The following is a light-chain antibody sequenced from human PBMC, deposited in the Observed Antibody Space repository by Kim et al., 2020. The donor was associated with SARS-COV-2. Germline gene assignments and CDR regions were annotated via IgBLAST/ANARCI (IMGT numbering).Light chain of an antibody. J-gene: IGKJ4*01. CDR2: DAS. CDR1: QSVSSY. V-gene: IGKV3-11*01. Sequence: LSPGERAPLSGRASQSVSSYLAWYQQKPGQAPRLLIYDASNRATGIPARFSGSGSGTDFTLTISSLEPEDFVVYYCQQRINWPLTFGGGTKVEIK. CDR3: QQRINWPLT.